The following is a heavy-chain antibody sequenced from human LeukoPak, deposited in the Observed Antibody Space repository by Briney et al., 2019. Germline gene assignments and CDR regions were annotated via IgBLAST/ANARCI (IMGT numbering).Heavy chain of an antibody. CDR1: GCSISSYY. CDR2: MYYSGRT. CDR3: ARTFSESYYYYGMAV. D-gene: IGHD1-26*01. V-gene: IGHV4-59*01. Sequence: SETLSLPCTASGCSISSYYWSWIRQPPGKGLEWIGFMYYSGRTNYNPSLKSRVTISVDTYKNQSSLTLSNVTAADTAVYYCARTFSESYYYYGMAVWGQGTTVTVSS. J-gene: IGHJ6*02.